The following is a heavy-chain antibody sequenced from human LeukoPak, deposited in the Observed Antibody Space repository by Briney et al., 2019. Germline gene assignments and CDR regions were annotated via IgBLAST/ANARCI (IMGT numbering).Heavy chain of an antibody. Sequence: SETLSLTCAVYGGSFSGYYWSWIRQPPGKGLEWIGYIYYSGSTNYNPSLKSRVTISVDTSKNQFSLKLSSVTAADTAVYYCARTPYSGSYSYFDYWGQGTLVTVSS. CDR2: IYYSGST. CDR1: GGSFSGYY. V-gene: IGHV4-59*08. D-gene: IGHD1-26*01. J-gene: IGHJ4*02. CDR3: ARTPYSGSYSYFDY.